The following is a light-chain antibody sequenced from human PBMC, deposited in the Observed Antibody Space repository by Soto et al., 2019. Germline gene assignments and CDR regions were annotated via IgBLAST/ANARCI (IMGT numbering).Light chain of an antibody. V-gene: IGKV3-20*01. J-gene: IGKJ1*01. CDR3: QQYGSSSWT. CDR1: QSVSSIY. Sequence: EIVLTQSPGTLSLSPGERATLSCRASQSVSSIYLASYQHKPGQAPRLLIYGASSRATGIPDRFSGSGSGTDFTLTISRLEPEDFAVYYCQQYGSSSWTFGRGTTVEIK. CDR2: GAS.